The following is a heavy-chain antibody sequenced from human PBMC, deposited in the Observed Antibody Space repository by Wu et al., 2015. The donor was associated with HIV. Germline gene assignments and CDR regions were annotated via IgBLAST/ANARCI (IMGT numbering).Heavy chain of an antibody. CDR1: GGTFSSYA. V-gene: IGHV1-2*02. Sequence: QVQLVQSGAEVKKPGSSVKVSCKASGGTFSSYAISWVRQAPGQGLEWMGWINPNSGGTNYAQKFQGRVTMTRDTSISTAYMELSRLRSDDTAVYYCARAQHIAAAGTTCWFDPWGQGTLVTVSS. CDR2: INPNSGGT. J-gene: IGHJ5*02. CDR3: ARAQHIAAAGTTCWFDP. D-gene: IGHD6-13*01.